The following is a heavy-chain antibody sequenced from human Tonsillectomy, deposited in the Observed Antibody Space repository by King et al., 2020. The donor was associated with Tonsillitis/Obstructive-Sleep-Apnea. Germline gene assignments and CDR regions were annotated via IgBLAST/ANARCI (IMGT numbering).Heavy chain of an antibody. J-gene: IGHJ6*02. CDR2: IDPSDSYT. D-gene: IGHD5-18*01. V-gene: IGHV5-10-1*03. Sequence: VQLVESGAEVKKPGESLRISCKGSGYSFTSYWISWVRQMPGKGLEWMGTIDPSDSYTNYSPSFQGHVTISADKSINTAYLQWSSLKASDTAMYYCASHTGYSNGYRYGMDVWGQGTTVTVSS. CDR1: GYSFTSYW. CDR3: ASHTGYSNGYRYGMDV.